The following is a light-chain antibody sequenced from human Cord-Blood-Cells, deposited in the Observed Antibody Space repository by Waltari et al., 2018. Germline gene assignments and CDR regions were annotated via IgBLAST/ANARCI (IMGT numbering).Light chain of an antibody. CDR2: DAS. V-gene: IGKV3-11*01. CDR1: QSVSSY. J-gene: IGKJ4*01. CDR3: QQRSNWPLT. Sequence: ELVLTHSPATLSLSPGERATLSCRASQSVSSYLAWYQQKPGQAPRLLIYDASNRATGIPARFSGSGSGTDFTLTISSLESEDFAVYYCQQRSNWPLTFGGGTKVEIK.